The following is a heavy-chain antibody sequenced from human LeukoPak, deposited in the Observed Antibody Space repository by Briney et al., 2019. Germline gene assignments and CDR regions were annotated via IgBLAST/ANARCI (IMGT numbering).Heavy chain of an antibody. J-gene: IGHJ4*02. Sequence: PSETLSLTCTVSGGSISSYYWSWIRQPAGKGLEWIGRIYTSGSTNYNPSLKSRVTMSVDTSKNQFSLKLSSVTAADTAVYYCARGPIEYYYDSSGYYNYWGQGTLVTVSS. CDR2: IYTSGST. CDR1: GGSISSYY. CDR3: ARGPIEYYYDSSGYYNY. D-gene: IGHD3-22*01. V-gene: IGHV4-4*07.